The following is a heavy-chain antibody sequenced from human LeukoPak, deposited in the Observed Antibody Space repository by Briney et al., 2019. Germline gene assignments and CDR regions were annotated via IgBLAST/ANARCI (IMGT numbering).Heavy chain of an antibody. CDR2: IVSDGSGT. D-gene: IGHD4-17*01. CDR3: AGHGDGFYYGMDV. V-gene: IGHV3-74*01. J-gene: IGHJ6*01. CDR1: GFTFSHYW. Sequence: SGGSLRLSCAASGFTFSHYWMVWVRQTPEKGLVWVSHIVSDGSGTSYADSVKGRFTISRDNAKNSLYLQMNSLRVEDTAVYYCAGHGDGFYYGMDVWGQGTTVTVSS.